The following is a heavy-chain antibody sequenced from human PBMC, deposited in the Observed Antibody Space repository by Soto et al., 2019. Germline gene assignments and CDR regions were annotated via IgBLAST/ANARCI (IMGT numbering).Heavy chain of an antibody. J-gene: IGHJ4*02. Sequence: GGSLRLSCAASGFTFDDYAMHWVRQAPGKGLEWVSGISWNSGSIGYADSVKGRFTISRDSSKNTVYMQMNILRAEDTAVYYCAKNPWIVATNLFDVGGRGTLVTVTS. CDR2: ISWNSGSI. D-gene: IGHD5-12*01. CDR3: AKNPWIVATNLFDV. V-gene: IGHV3-9*01. CDR1: GFTFDDYA.